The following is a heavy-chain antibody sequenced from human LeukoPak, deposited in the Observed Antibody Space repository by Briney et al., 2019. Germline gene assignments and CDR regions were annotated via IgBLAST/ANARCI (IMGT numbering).Heavy chain of an antibody. V-gene: IGHV3-21*01. J-gene: IGHJ3*02. CDR3: ASEPIPLADPLDAFDI. Sequence: GGSLRLSCAASGFTFSSYSMNWVRQAPGKGLEWVSSISSSSSYIYYADSVKGRFTISRDNAKNSLYLQMNSLRAEDTAVYYCASEPIPLADPLDAFDIWGQGTMVTVSS. CDR1: GFTFSSYS. D-gene: IGHD2-15*01. CDR2: ISSSSSYI.